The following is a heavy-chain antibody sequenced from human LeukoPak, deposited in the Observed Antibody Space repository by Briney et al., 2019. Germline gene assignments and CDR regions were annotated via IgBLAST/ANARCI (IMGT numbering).Heavy chain of an antibody. CDR3: TTDPYLHIAVAGTGDY. J-gene: IGHJ4*02. Sequence: GGSLRLSCAASGFIFSNSWMSWVRQAPGKGLEWVGRIKSKTDGGTTDYAAPVKGRFTISRDDSKNTLYLQMNSLKTEDTAVYYCTTDPYLHIAVAGTGDYWGQGTLVTVSS. CDR1: GFIFSNSW. CDR2: IKSKTDGGTT. D-gene: IGHD6-19*01. V-gene: IGHV3-15*01.